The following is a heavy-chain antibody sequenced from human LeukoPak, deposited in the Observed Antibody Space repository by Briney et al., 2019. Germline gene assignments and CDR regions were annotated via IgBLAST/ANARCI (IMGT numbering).Heavy chain of an antibody. V-gene: IGHV4-59*01. CDR2: IYYSGST. CDR3: AREGRNLLWFGDEGSWFDP. J-gene: IGHJ5*02. Sequence: PSQTLSLTCTVSGGSISSYYWSWIRQPPGKGLEWIGYIYYSGSTNYNPSLKSRVTISVDTSKNQFSLKLSSVTAADTAVYYCAREGRNLLWFGDEGSWFDPWGQGTLVTVSS. CDR1: GGSISSYY. D-gene: IGHD3-10*01.